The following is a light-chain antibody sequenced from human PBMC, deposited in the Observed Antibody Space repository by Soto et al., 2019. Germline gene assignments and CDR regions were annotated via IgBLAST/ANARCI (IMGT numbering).Light chain of an antibody. CDR1: QSVGTY. CDR3: QQRSNWPPS. Sequence: EIVLTQSPATLSLSPGERATLSCRASQSVGTYLAWYQQKPGQAPRLLIYDASNRATGTPARFSGSGSGTDLTLTFSSLEPEDFAVYYCQQRSNWPPSFGQGTRLEIK. V-gene: IGKV3-11*01. J-gene: IGKJ5*01. CDR2: DAS.